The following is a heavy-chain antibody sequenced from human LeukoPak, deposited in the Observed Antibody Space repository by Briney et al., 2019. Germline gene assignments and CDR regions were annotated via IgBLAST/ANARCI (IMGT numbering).Heavy chain of an antibody. J-gene: IGHJ4*02. CDR1: GFTFSSYA. V-gene: IGHV3-23*01. Sequence: GGSLRLSCAAPGFTFSSYAMSWVRQAPGKGLEWVSAISGSGGSTYYADSVKGRFTISRDNSKNTLYLQMNSLRAEDTAVYYCAKDDYYDSSGYYSLDYWGQGTLVTVSS. D-gene: IGHD3-22*01. CDR2: ISGSGGST. CDR3: AKDDYYDSSGYYSLDY.